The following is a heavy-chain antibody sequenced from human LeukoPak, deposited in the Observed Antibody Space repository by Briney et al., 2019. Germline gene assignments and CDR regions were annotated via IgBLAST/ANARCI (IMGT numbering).Heavy chain of an antibody. V-gene: IGHV1-8*01. J-gene: IGHJ4*02. CDR1: GNTFTSYD. D-gene: IGHD3-16*01. CDR3: ARDFFGYVYY. CDR2: MNPNSGNT. Sequence: GASAKVSCKASGNTFTSYDINWVRQATGQGLEWMGWMNPNSGNTGYAQKFQGRVTMTRNTSISTACMELSSLRSEDTAVYYCARDFFGYVYYWGQGTLVIVSS.